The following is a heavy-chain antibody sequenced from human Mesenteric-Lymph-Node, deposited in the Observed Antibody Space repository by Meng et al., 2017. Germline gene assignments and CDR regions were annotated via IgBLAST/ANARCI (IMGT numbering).Heavy chain of an antibody. CDR2: MSGRDGGT. CDR1: GFTFSSYE. D-gene: IGHD3-22*01. J-gene: IGHJ4*02. V-gene: IGHV3-23*01. Sequence: ETLSLTCAASGFTFSSYEMNWVRQAPGKGLEWVSGMSGRDGGTYYADSVKGRFTMSRDTFKNMLYLQMNSLRVDDTAVYYCARQSMILVDSYFDSWGQGTLVTVSS. CDR3: ARQSMILVDSYFDS.